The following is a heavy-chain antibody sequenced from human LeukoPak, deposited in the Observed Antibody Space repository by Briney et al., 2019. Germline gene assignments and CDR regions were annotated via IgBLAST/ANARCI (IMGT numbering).Heavy chain of an antibody. Sequence: PSETLSLTCAVSGGSISSGGYPWSWIRQPPGKGLEWIGYIYHSGSTYYNPSPKSRVTISVDRSKNQFSLKLSSVTAADTAVYYCARGPLWFGERNWFDPWGQGTLVTVSS. CDR2: IYHSGST. CDR3: ARGPLWFGERNWFDP. V-gene: IGHV4-30-2*01. D-gene: IGHD3-10*01. CDR1: GGSISSGGYP. J-gene: IGHJ5*02.